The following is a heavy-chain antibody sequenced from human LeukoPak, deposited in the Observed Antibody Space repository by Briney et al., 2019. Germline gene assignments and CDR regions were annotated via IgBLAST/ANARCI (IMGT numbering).Heavy chain of an antibody. CDR2: IIPIFGTA. V-gene: IGHV1-69*01. CDR1: GGTFSSYA. CDR3: AREDSSGVDY. Sequence: GSSVKVSCKASGGTFSSYAISWVRQAPGQGLEWMGGIIPIFGTANYAQKFQGRVTITADESTSTAYMELSSPRSEDTAVYYCAREDSSGVDYWGQGTLVTVSS. J-gene: IGHJ4*02. D-gene: IGHD6-19*01.